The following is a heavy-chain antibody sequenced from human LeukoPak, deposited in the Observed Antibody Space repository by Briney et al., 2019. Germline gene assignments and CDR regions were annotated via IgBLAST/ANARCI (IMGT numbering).Heavy chain of an antibody. CDR1: GFTFSSYW. D-gene: IGHD2-2*01. CDR2: IKQDGSEK. J-gene: IGHJ5*02. V-gene: IGHV3-7*01. CDR3: ASAIYCSSTSCHPWFDP. Sequence: SGGSLRLSCAASGFTFSSYWMSWVRQAPGKGLECVANIKQDGSEKYYVDSVKGRFTISRDNAKNSLYLQMNSLRAEDTAVYYCASAIYCSSTSCHPWFDPWGQGTLVTVSS.